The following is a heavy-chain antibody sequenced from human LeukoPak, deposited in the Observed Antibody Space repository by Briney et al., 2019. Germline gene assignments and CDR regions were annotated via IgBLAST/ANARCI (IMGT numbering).Heavy chain of an antibody. V-gene: IGHV4-30-4*01. CDR3: ATTFIAAATRGFDY. Sequence: SQTLSLTCTVSGGSISSGDYYWSWIRQPPGKGLEWIGCIYYSGSTYYNPSLKSRVTISVDTSKNQFSLKLSSVTAADTAVYYCATTFIAAATRGFDYWGQGTLVTVSS. D-gene: IGHD6-13*01. CDR2: IYYSGST. CDR1: GGSISSGDYY. J-gene: IGHJ4*02.